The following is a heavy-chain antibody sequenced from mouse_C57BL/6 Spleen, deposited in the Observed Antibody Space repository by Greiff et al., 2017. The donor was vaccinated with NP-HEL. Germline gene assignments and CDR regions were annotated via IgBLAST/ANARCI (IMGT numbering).Heavy chain of an antibody. V-gene: IGHV1-47*01. CDR1: GYTFTTYP. J-gene: IGHJ1*03. CDR3: ARGGPHWYFDV. Sequence: VQLQQSGAELVKPGASVKMSCKASGYTFTTYPIEWMKQNHGKSLEWIGNFHPYNDDTKYNEKFKGKATLTVAKSSSTVYLELRRLTSYDSAVYYCARGGPHWYFDVWGTGTTVTVSS. CDR2: FHPYNDDT.